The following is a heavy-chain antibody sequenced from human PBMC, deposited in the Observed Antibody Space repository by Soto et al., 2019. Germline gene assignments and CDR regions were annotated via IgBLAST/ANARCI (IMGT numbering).Heavy chain of an antibody. CDR1: GFTFTYSA. J-gene: IGHJ6*02. Sequence: SVKVSCKTSGFTFTYSAIQWVRQARGQGLEWKGRIIPILGIANYAQKIQGRVTITADKSTSTAYIELSSLRSEDTSVYYWASLMSSGYYYGMDVWGQGTTVTVSS. CDR3: ASLMSSGYYYGMDV. CDR2: IIPILGIA. D-gene: IGHD3-10*01. V-gene: IGHV1-69*04.